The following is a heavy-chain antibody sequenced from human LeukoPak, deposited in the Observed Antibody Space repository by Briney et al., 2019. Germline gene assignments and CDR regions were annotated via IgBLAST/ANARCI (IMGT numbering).Heavy chain of an antibody. CDR3: ARGCSGGAFDI. CDR1: GFTFSTYW. Sequence: GGSLRLSCAASGFTFSTYWMSWVRQAPGKGLEWVANIKQDGSKKYYLDSVNGRFTHSSDNAKNSLYLQMNSMRAEDTAVYYCARGCSGGAFDIWGQGTMVTVSS. CDR2: IKQDGSKK. V-gene: IGHV3-7*04. D-gene: IGHD2-15*01. J-gene: IGHJ3*02.